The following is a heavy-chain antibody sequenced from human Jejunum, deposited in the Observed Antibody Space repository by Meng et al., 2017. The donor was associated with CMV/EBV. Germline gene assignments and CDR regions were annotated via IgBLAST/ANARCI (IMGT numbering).Heavy chain of an antibody. Sequence: CPVSGASISVSFWPWIRQTPGKGLEWIGCVDYRGTTKYNPSLKGRVTISVDTSKSQFSLELRSVIATDTAVFYCARGWGTTSPWDYWGQGTLVTVSS. J-gene: IGHJ4*02. CDR1: GASISVSF. CDR2: VDYRGTT. V-gene: IGHV4-59*01. D-gene: IGHD3-16*01. CDR3: ARGWGTTSPWDY.